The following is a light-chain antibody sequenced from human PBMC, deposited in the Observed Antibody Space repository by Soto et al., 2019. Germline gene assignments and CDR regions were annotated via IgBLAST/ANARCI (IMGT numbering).Light chain of an antibody. CDR3: QHSFNSPPYT. V-gene: IGKV1-39*01. Sequence: DIQMTQSPSSLSAVVGDRASITCRSSQGIATYLNWYQQKPGKAPRPLIYTASTLESGVPARFSGNGSVTDFTLTISSVQPEDFATYYCQHSFNSPPYTFGQGPKLEI. CDR1: QGIATY. J-gene: IGKJ2*01. CDR2: TAS.